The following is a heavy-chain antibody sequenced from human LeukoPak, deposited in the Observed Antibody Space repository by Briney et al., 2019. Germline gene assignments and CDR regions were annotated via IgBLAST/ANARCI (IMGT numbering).Heavy chain of an antibody. CDR1: GFTFTNFA. CDR2: ISESGYST. J-gene: IGHJ4*02. V-gene: IGHV3-23*01. D-gene: IGHD4-17*01. Sequence: GVSLRLSCAASGFTFTNFAMSWVRQAPGKGLEWVSTISESGYSTYYADSVKGRFTISRDNSKDTLFLQMNSLRAEDTAVYYCAKDTVTAAFDYWGQGTLVTVSS. CDR3: AKDTVTAAFDY.